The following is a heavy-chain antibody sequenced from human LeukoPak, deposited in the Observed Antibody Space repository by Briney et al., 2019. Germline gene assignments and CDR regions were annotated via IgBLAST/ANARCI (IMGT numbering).Heavy chain of an antibody. V-gene: IGHV4-59*12. D-gene: IGHD2-8*01. Sequence: SETLSLTCTVSGGSISSYYWNWIRQPPGKGLEWIGYIYYSGSTNFNPSLKSRVTISVDTSKNQFSLKLSSVTAADTAVYYCARSVRDATDFTYYYYYGMDVWGQGTTVTVSS. CDR2: IYYSGST. CDR1: GGSISSYY. J-gene: IGHJ6*02. CDR3: ARSVRDATDFTYYYYYGMDV.